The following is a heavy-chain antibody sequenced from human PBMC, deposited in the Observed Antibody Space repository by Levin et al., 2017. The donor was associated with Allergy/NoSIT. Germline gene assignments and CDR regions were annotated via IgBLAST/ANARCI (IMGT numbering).Heavy chain of an antibody. CDR3: AKERGSSGRAGWFDP. CDR2: ISYDGSGE. Sequence: GGSLRLSCTASGFTFSGSVMHWVRQAPGKGLEWMTVISYDGSGEQYADSVKGRFTISRDNAKNTLYLQMNSLRSEDTAVYYCAKERGSSGRAGWFDPWGKGTLVTVSS. D-gene: IGHD6-19*01. J-gene: IGHJ5*02. V-gene: IGHV3-30*01. CDR1: GFTFSGSV.